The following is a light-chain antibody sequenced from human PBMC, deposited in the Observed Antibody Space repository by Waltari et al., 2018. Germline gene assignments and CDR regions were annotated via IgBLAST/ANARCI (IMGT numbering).Light chain of an antibody. CDR2: DNN. CDR1: SSNIGNNY. CDR3: GTWDTSLSTVL. J-gene: IGLJ2*01. Sequence: SVLTQPPSVSAAPGQKVTISCSGSSSNIGNNYVSWYQQLPGTAPKLLIYDNNNRPSGIPDRFSGSKSGTSATLGITGLQTGDEADYYCGTWDTSLSTVLFGGGTKLTVL. V-gene: IGLV1-51*01.